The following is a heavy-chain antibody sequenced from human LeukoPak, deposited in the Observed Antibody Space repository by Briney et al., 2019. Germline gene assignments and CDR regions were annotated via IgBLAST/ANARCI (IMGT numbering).Heavy chain of an antibody. J-gene: IGHJ4*02. CDR3: ARTRGYSGYDSGDFDY. D-gene: IGHD5-12*01. Sequence: KVSGPALVKPTQTLTLTCTFSGFSLSTSGMCVSWIRQPPGKALEGLALIDWDDDKYYSTSLKTRLTISKDTSKNQVVLTMTNMDPVDTATYYCARTRGYSGYDSGDFDYWGQGTLVTVSS. CDR2: IDWDDDK. CDR1: GFSLSTSGMC. V-gene: IGHV2-70*01.